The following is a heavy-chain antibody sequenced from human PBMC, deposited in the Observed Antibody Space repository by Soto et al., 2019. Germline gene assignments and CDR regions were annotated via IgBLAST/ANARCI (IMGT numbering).Heavy chain of an antibody. D-gene: IGHD6-13*01. CDR3: ARQRRSSSWYSGFDP. V-gene: IGHV4-59*08. Sequence: QVQLQESGPGLVKPSETLSLTCTVSGGSISSYYWSWIRQPPGKGLEWIGYIYYSGSTNYNPSLKSRVTISVDTSKNQFSLKLSSVTAADTAVHYCARQRRSSSWYSGFDPWGQGTLVTVSS. J-gene: IGHJ5*02. CDR1: GGSISSYY. CDR2: IYYSGST.